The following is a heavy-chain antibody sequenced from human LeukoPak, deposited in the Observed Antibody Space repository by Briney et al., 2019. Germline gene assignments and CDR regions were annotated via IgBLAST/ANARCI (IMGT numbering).Heavy chain of an antibody. CDR1: GFTFGIYA. V-gene: IGHV3-64*02. Sequence: SGGSLRLSCAASGFTFGIYAMHWVRQAPGKGLEHVSTITTNGGNTYYADSVKGRFTISRDNSKDTLFLQMGSLRAENMAVYYCAKPLTSYSSGFSDVFDVWGHGSMVTVSS. J-gene: IGHJ3*01. CDR2: ITTNGGNT. D-gene: IGHD5-18*01. CDR3: AKPLTSYSSGFSDVFDV.